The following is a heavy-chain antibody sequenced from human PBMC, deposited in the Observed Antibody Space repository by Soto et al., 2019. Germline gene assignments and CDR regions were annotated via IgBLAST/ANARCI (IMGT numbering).Heavy chain of an antibody. CDR2: IYYSGST. J-gene: IGHJ6*02. CDR3: ARDGRYGMDV. CDR1: GGSIISGGXY. Sequence: SDALSLTCTVSGGSIISGGXYXXWIRQHPGKGREWIGYIYYSGSTYYNPSLKSRVTISVDTSKNQFSLKLSSVTAADTAVYYCARDGRYGMDVWGQGTTVTVSS. V-gene: IGHV4-31*03.